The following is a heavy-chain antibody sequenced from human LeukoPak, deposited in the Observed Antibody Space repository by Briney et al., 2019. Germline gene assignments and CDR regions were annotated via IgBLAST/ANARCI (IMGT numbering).Heavy chain of an antibody. D-gene: IGHD5-18*01. Sequence: PGGSLRLSCAASGFTFSTYTMNWVRQAPGKGLEWVSTVSDSSDVHYSDSVKGRFIISRDNARNSLYLQMNSLRDEDTAVYYCARDGLHTAHFDYWGQGTLATVSS. V-gene: IGHV3-48*02. CDR3: ARDGLHTAHFDY. CDR1: GFTFSTYT. CDR2: VSDSSDV. J-gene: IGHJ4*02.